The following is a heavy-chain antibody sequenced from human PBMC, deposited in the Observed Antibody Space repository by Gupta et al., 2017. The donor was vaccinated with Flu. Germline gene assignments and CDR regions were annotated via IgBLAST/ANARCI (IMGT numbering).Heavy chain of an antibody. CDR3: ARQNQYLYSAGYVTDV. CDR2: IYYSGST. D-gene: IGHD2-8*01. J-gene: IGHJ6*02. CDR1: PGSISSGGYY. Sequence: QDQLQESGPRLVKASQTLSLICSVSPGSISSGGYYWSWVRQHPGKGLEWIGNIYYSGSTDYNPSLRSRVSISVDRSMNHFSLQLSSVTVADTAVYYCARQNQYLYSAGYVTDVWGQGTTVTVSS. V-gene: IGHV4-31*03.